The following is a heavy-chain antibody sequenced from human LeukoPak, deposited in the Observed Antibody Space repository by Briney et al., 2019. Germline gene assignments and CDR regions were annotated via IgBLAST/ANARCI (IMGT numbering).Heavy chain of an antibody. J-gene: IGHJ6*02. CDR1: GXTFSSYG. V-gene: IGHV3-33*01. CDR3: ARELAVEGYYYGMDV. Sequence: PGGSLRLSCAASGXTFSSYGMHWVRQAPGKGLEWVAVIWYDGSNKYYADSVKGRFAISRDNSKNTLYLQMNSLRAEDTAVYYCARELAVEGYYYGMDVWGQGTTVTVSS. CDR2: IWYDGSNK. D-gene: IGHD6-19*01.